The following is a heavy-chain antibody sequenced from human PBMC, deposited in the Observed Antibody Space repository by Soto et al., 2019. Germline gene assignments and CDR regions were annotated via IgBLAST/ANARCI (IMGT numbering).Heavy chain of an antibody. CDR2: ISSSSSYI. J-gene: IGHJ5*02. Sequence: GGSLRLSCAASGFTFSSYSMNWVRQAPGKGLEWVSSISSSSSYIYYADSVKGRFTISRDNAKNSLYLQMNSLRAKDTAVYYCARDRGTNWFDPWGQGTLVTVSS. CDR3: ARDRGTNWFDP. V-gene: IGHV3-21*01. CDR1: GFTFSSYS. D-gene: IGHD3-10*01.